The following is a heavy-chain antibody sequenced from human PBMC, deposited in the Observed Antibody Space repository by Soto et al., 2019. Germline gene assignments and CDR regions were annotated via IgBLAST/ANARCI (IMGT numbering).Heavy chain of an antibody. CDR2: IYYSGST. J-gene: IGHJ5*02. D-gene: IGHD6-13*01. CDR3: ARWSSSSCKTGDFCWFDP. CDR1: GGSISSSSYY. V-gene: IGHV4-39*01. Sequence: PSETLSLTCTVSGGSISSSSYYWGWIRQPPGKGLEWIGSIYYSGSTYYNPSLKSRVTISVDTSKNQFSLKLSSVTAADTAVYYCARWSSSSCKTGDFCWFDPWGQGTLVTVPS.